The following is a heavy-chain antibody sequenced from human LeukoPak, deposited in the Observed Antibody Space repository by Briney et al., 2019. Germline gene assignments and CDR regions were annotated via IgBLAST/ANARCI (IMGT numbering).Heavy chain of an antibody. V-gene: IGHV4-59*01. D-gene: IGHD3-3*01. CDR3: ARVIGVAPPGAFDI. CDR2: IYYSGST. J-gene: IGHJ3*02. CDR1: GGSISSYY. Sequence: SETLSLTCTVSGGSISSYYWSWIRQPPGKGLEWIGYIYYSGSTNYNPSLKSRVTISVDTSKNQFSLKLSSVTAADTAVYYCARVIGVAPPGAFDIWGQGTMVTVSS.